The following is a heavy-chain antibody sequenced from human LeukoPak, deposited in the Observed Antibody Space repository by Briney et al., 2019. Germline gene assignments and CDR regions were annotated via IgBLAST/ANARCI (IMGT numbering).Heavy chain of an antibody. Sequence: SETLSLTYTVSGGSISSHYWSWIRQPPGKGLEWIGYIYYSGSTNYNPSLKSRVTISIDTSKNQFSLKLSSVTAADTAVYYCARVGIELWTYFDYWGQGTLVTVSS. D-gene: IGHD5-18*01. J-gene: IGHJ4*02. CDR2: IYYSGST. CDR3: ARVGIELWTYFDY. V-gene: IGHV4-59*11. CDR1: GGSISSHY.